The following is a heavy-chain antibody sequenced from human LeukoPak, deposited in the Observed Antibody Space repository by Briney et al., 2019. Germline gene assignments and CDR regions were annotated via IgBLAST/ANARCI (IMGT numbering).Heavy chain of an antibody. Sequence: SETLSLTCTVPGVALTNNYWSWIRQPPGKAPEWIGYIFYSGTTILNPSLQSRVTMSVDTSKDQFSLNMTSVTAADMAVYYCARRFCSNAGCYDSDAFDVWGQGTMVTVSS. CDR3: ARRFCSNAGCYDSDAFDV. CDR2: IFYSGTT. J-gene: IGHJ3*01. CDR1: GVALTNNY. D-gene: IGHD2-2*01. V-gene: IGHV4-59*01.